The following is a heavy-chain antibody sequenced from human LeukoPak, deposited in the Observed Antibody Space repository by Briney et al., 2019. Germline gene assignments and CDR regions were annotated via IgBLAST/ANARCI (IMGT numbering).Heavy chain of an antibody. V-gene: IGHV4-4*07. Sequence: ETLSLTCTVSDGSISSYYWSWIRQPAGKGLEWIGRIYPSGSTNYNPSLKSRVTMSVDTSKNQFSLKLSSVTAADTAVYYCARTSSNSWSYGMDVWGQGTTVTVSS. J-gene: IGHJ6*02. CDR2: IYPSGST. CDR3: ARTSSNSWSYGMDV. CDR1: DGSISSYY. D-gene: IGHD6-13*01.